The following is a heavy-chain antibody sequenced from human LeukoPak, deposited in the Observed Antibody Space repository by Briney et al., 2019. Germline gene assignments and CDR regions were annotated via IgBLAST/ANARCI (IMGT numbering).Heavy chain of an antibody. CDR1: GYTFTGYY. J-gene: IGHJ5*02. Sequence: ASVRVSCKTSGYTFTGYYIYWVRQAPGQGLEWMGWINPNSGGTNYAQKFQGRVTMTRDTSISTAFMDLSRLGSDDTAVYYCARGGIVVVVAALRWFDPWGQGTLVTVSS. CDR2: INPNSGGT. V-gene: IGHV1-2*02. CDR3: ARGGIVVVVAALRWFDP. D-gene: IGHD2-15*01.